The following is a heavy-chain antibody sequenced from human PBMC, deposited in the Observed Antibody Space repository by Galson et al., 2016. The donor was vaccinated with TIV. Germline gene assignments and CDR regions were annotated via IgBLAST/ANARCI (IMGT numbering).Heavy chain of an antibody. Sequence: ATLSLTCAVSSYSIGSGFFWGWIRQTPGKGLEWIATGHHSGITYYNPSLKSRVAISLDTSNTLFFLRLNSVTAADRAVYFCARHDGGAFYIWGQGTMVTVSS. CDR1: SYSIGSGFF. D-gene: IGHD5-24*01. J-gene: IGHJ3*02. V-gene: IGHV4-38-2*01. CDR2: GHHSGIT. CDR3: ARHDGGAFYI.